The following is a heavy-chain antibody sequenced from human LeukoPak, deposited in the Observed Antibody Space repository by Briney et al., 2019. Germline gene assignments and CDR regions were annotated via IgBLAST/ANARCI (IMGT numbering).Heavy chain of an antibody. Sequence: GGSLRLSCAASGFTFKNSWMSWVRQAPGKGLQWVANINQDGGEKYYVDSVKGRFTISRDDAKTSVYLQMNSLRAEDTAVYYCAREAVAGREAFDYWGQGTLVTVSS. CDR1: GFTFKNSW. J-gene: IGHJ4*02. V-gene: IGHV3-7*03. CDR2: INQDGGEK. CDR3: AREAVAGREAFDY. D-gene: IGHD6-19*01.